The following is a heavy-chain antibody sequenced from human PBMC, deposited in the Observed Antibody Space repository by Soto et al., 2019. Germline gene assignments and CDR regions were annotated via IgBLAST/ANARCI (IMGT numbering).Heavy chain of an antibody. Sequence: QVQLQESGPGLVKPSQTLSLTCSVSGGSIGSGAYYWSWIRQFPGKGLEWIGYIHHSRPTLYNAAVKSRLAMSLDTSKNQFSLKLSSVTAADTALYYCARSNYADGYYYGMDVWGQGTTVSVS. CDR3: ARSNYADGYYYGMDV. J-gene: IGHJ6*02. D-gene: IGHD4-4*01. CDR1: GGSIGSGAYY. V-gene: IGHV4-31*03. CDR2: IHHSRPT.